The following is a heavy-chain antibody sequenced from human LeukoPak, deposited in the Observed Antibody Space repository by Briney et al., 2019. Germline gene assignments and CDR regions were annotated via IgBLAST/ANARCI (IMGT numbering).Heavy chain of an antibody. CDR2: IWYDGSNK. CDR3: ARDGGIAAAGNYYFDY. J-gene: IGHJ4*02. D-gene: IGHD6-13*01. V-gene: IGHV3-33*01. Sequence: GGSLRLSCAASGFTFSSYGMHWVRQAPGKGLEWVAVIWYDGSNKYYADSVKGRFTISRDNSKNTLYLQMNSLRAEDTAVYYCARDGGIAAAGNYYFDYWGQGTLVTVSS. CDR1: GFTFSSYG.